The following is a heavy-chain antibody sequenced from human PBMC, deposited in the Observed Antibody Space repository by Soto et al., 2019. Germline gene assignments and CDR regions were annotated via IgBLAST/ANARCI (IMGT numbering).Heavy chain of an antibody. V-gene: IGHV3-48*02. Sequence: WGSLRLSCASSVFPFISYSMDWVRQAPGKGLDWVSYIIISSSTIYYADSVKGRFTISRDNAKNSLYLQMNSLRDEDTAVYYCARDGYCSSTSCYRRYGMDVWGQGTTVTVSS. CDR3: ARDGYCSSTSCYRRYGMDV. CDR1: VFPFISYS. D-gene: IGHD2-2*03. J-gene: IGHJ6*02. CDR2: IIISSSTI.